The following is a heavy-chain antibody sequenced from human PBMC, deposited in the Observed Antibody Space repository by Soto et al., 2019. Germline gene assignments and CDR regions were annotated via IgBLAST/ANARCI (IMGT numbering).Heavy chain of an antibody. V-gene: IGHV1-18*01. J-gene: IGHJ4*02. CDR2: ISAYNDHT. D-gene: IGHD2-15*01. CDR1: GYTLTTYG. Sequence: ASVKVSCKAAGYTLTTYGVSWVRQAPGQGLEWVGWISAYNDHTNYAQNFQGRVTMTTDTSTSTAYMELSSLRSEDTAVYYCARDLGGWPDYWGQGTLVTVS. CDR3: ARDLGGWPDY.